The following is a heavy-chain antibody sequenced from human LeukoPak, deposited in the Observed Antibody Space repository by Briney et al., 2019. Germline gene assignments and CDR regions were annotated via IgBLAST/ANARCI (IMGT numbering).Heavy chain of an antibody. CDR2: IYYSGST. CDR3: ARTIAGGSYRYPYWFDP. V-gene: IGHV4-59*01. J-gene: IGHJ5*02. Sequence: SETLSLTCTVSGGSISSYYWSWVRQPPGKGLEWIWYIYYSGSTNYNPCLKSRVTISVDTSKNQFSLKLSSVTAADTAVYYCARTIAGGSYRYPYWFDPWGQGTLVTVSS. D-gene: IGHD3-16*02. CDR1: GGSISSYY.